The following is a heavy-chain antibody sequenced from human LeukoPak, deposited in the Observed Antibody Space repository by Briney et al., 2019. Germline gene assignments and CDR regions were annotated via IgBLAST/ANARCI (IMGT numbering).Heavy chain of an antibody. D-gene: IGHD6-19*01. CDR3: ARDRHIPSGYSSRYFQH. CDR1: GGTFSSYA. J-gene: IGHJ1*01. Sequence: GASVKVSCKASGGTFSSYAISWVRQAPGQGLEWMGGIIPIFGTANYAQKFQGRVTITADESTSTAYMELSSLRSEDTAVYYCARDRHIPSGYSSRYFQHWGQGTLVTVSS. V-gene: IGHV1-69*13. CDR2: IIPIFGTA.